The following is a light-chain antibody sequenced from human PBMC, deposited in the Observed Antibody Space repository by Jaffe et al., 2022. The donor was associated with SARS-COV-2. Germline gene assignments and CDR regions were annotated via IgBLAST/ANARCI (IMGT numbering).Light chain of an antibody. V-gene: IGLV1-40*01. CDR1: SSNIGAGYD. Sequence: QSVLTQPPSVSGAPGQRVTISCTGSSSNIGAGYDVHWYQQLPGTAPKLLISGNNNRPSGVPDRFSGSKSGTSASLAITGLQAEDEADYYCQSYHSSLTGYVIFGGGTKLTVL. CDR3: QSYHSSLTGYVI. CDR2: GNN. J-gene: IGLJ2*01.